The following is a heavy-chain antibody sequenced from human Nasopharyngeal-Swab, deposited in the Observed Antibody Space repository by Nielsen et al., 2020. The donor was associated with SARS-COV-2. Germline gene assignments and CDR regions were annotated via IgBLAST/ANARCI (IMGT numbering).Heavy chain of an antibody. D-gene: IGHD5/OR15-5a*01. V-gene: IGHV2-5*02. CDR2: IYWDDKK. Sequence: SGPTLVNPTQTLTLTCSFSGFSLTTEGEGVGWVRQTPGKALEWLALIYWDDKKRYSPSLKSRLTITKDTSKNQVVLLLTNMAPGDTATYYCAHTSAVNSVYHYTYWFDAWGQGTLVSVSS. J-gene: IGHJ5*02. CDR3: AHTSAVNSVYHYTYWFDA. CDR1: GFSLTTEGEG.